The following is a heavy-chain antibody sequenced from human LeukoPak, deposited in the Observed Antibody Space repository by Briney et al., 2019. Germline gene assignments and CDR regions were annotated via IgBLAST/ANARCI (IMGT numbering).Heavy chain of an antibody. CDR1: GFTFDDYG. Sequence: GGSLRLSCAASGFTFDDYGMSWVRQAPGKGLEWVSGINWNGGSTGYADSVKGRFTISRDNAKNSLYLQMNSLRAEDTALYHCARGPPYDSGGYLDYYFDYWGQGTLVTVSS. V-gene: IGHV3-20*01. CDR3: ARGPPYDSGGYLDYYFDY. J-gene: IGHJ4*02. D-gene: IGHD3-22*01. CDR2: INWNGGST.